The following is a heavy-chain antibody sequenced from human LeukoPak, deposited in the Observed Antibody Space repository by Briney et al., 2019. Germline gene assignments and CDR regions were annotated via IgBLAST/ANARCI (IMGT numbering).Heavy chain of an antibody. CDR1: GYSISSGYY. CDR2: IYHSGST. J-gene: IGHJ4*02. V-gene: IGHV4-38-2*01. CDR3: ASPDY. Sequence: SEILSLTCAVSGYSISSGYYWGWIRQPPGKGLEWIGSIYHSGSTYYNPSLKSRVTISVDTSKNQFSLKLSSVTAADTAVYYCASPDYWGQGTLVTVSS.